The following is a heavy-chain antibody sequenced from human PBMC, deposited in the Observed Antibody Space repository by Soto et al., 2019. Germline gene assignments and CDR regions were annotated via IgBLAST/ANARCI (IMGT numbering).Heavy chain of an antibody. CDR2: FDPEDGET. CDR1: GYTLTEFS. J-gene: IGHJ3*02. V-gene: IGHV1-24*01. Sequence: GASMKVFRKVSGYTLTEFSMPWVRPAPGKGLEWMGGFDPEDGETIYAQKFQGRVTMAEDTSTDTAYMELSSLRSEDTAVYYCATDLYSSSSDAFDIWGQGTMVTVSS. D-gene: IGHD6-6*01. CDR3: ATDLYSSSSDAFDI.